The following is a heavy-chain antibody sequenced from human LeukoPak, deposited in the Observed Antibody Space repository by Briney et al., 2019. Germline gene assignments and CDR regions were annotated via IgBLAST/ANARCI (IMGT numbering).Heavy chain of an antibody. V-gene: IGHV4-4*09. J-gene: IGHJ4*02. CDR3: ARNGGDAYNTFDY. D-gene: IGHD5-24*01. Sequence: PSETLSLTCTVSGGSISSYCWSWIRQPPGKGLEWIGYIFTSGSTNYNPSLKSRVTISVDTSKNQFSLKLSSVTAADTAVYYCARNGGDAYNTFDYWGQGTLVTVSS. CDR1: GGSISSYC. CDR2: IFTSGST.